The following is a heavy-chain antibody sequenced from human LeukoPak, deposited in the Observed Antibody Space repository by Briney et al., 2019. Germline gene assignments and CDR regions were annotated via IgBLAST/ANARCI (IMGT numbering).Heavy chain of an antibody. CDR3: ARLTRYCSSTSCRNWFDP. J-gene: IGHJ5*02. D-gene: IGHD2-2*01. CDR1: GYTFTSYG. V-gene: IGHV1-18*01. Sequence: ASVKVSCKASGYTFTSYGISWVRQAPGQGLEWMGWISAYNGNTNYARKLQGRVTMTTDTSTSTAYMELRSLRSDDTAVYYCARLTRYCSSTSCRNWFDPWGQGTLVTVSS. CDR2: ISAYNGNT.